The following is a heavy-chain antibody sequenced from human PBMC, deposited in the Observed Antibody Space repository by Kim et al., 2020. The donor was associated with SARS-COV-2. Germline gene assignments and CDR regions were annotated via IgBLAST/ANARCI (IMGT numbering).Heavy chain of an antibody. CDR2: INSDGSST. Sequence: GGSLRLSCAASGFTFSSYWMHWVRQAPGKGLVWVSRINSDGSSTSYADSVKGRFTISRDNAKNTLYLQMNSLRAEDTAVYYCARASSRGSSGRGGWFDPWGQGTLVTVSS. J-gene: IGHJ5*02. CDR1: GFTFSSYW. D-gene: IGHD6-19*01. V-gene: IGHV3-74*01. CDR3: ARASSRGSSGRGGWFDP.